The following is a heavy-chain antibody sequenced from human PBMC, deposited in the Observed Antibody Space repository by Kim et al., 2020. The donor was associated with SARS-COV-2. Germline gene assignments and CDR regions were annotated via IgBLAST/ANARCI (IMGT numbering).Heavy chain of an antibody. J-gene: IGHJ4*02. Sequence: GTTNYSPSLKSRVTISVDTSKNQFSLKLSSVTAADTAVYYCARGIAAADYWGQGTLVTVSS. CDR2: GTT. V-gene: IGHV4-34*01. D-gene: IGHD6-13*01. CDR3: ARGIAAADY.